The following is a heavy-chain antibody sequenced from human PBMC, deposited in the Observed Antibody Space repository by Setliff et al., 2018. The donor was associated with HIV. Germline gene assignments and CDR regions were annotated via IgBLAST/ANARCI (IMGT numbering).Heavy chain of an antibody. J-gene: IGHJ4*02. CDR1: GVSISNYY. CDR2: MYYSGNT. D-gene: IGHD3-3*01. CDR3: ASDRSDWFY. Sequence: SETLSLTCTVSGVSISNYYWSWIRQPPGQGLEWIGYMYYSGNTNYNPSLKSQVTISVDTSTSQFSLKLNSVTAADTAVYYCASDRSDWFYWGQGTLVTV. V-gene: IGHV4-59*01.